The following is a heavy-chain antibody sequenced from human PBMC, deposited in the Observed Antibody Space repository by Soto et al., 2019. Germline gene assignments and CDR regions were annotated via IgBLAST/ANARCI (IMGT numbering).Heavy chain of an antibody. D-gene: IGHD3-22*01. Sequence: ASVKVSCKASGSTFTSYAMHWVRQAPGQRLEWMGWINAINGNANYSQKFQGRVTITADESTSTAYMELSSLRSEDTAVYYCARDQEEYYYDSSGYYSNWFDPWGQGTLVTVSS. V-gene: IGHV1-3*01. CDR1: GSTFTSYA. CDR3: ARDQEEYYYDSSGYYSNWFDP. J-gene: IGHJ5*02. CDR2: INAINGNA.